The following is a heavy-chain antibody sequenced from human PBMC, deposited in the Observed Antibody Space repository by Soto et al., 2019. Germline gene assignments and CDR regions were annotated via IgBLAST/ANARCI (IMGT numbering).Heavy chain of an antibody. V-gene: IGHV3-15*01. J-gene: IGHJ4*02. CDR1: GFMFSSAW. CDR3: VEGWNDF. Sequence: EVQVVESGGDLVEPGGSLRLSCETSGFMFSSAWMSWVRQAPGKGLEWVARIKSKKDGGARDYAAPVNGRFSISRDDSKSKVYLQMNRLRAEDTALYYCVEGWNDFWGQGTLVTVSS. D-gene: IGHD1-1*01. CDR2: IKSKKDGGAR.